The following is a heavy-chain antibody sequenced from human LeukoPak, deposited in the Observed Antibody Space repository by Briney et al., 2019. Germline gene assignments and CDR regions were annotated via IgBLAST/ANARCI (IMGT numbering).Heavy chain of an antibody. V-gene: IGHV3-23*01. J-gene: IGHJ4*02. CDR2: ISADGGDT. CDR3: ANWQSGSRVFFDY. CDR1: GFTFSSYA. D-gene: IGHD1-26*01. Sequence: GRSLRLSCAASGFTFSSYALSWVRQAPGKGREWVSAISADGGDTYYADSVKGRFTISRDNSKNTLDLHMSSLRAEDTAIYYCANWQSGSRVFFDYWGQGTLVTVSS.